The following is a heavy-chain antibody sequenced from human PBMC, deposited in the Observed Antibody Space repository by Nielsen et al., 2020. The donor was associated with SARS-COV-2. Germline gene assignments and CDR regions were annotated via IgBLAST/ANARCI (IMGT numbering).Heavy chain of an antibody. V-gene: IGHV3-30*04. CDR3: ARGVETDAVMVEH. J-gene: IGHJ4*02. CDR1: GFTFCRYT. CDR2: ISYDGSHK. Sequence: GESMKIGCVGSGFTFCRYTMQWVSQAPGKGLERVAAISYDGSHKYYADSVRGRFTISRDNSKDTLFLQMNGLRRDATSVYYCARGVETDAVMVEHWGQGTLVTVSS. D-gene: IGHD5-18*01.